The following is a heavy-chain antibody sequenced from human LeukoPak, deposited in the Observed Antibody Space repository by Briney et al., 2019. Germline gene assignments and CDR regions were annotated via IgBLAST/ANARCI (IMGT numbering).Heavy chain of an antibody. CDR2: IKSKTDGGTT. CDR3: STTYYYDSSEGY. J-gene: IGHJ4*02. D-gene: IGHD3-22*01. CDR1: GFTFSNAW. V-gene: IGHV3-15*07. Sequence: GGSLRLSCAASGFTFSNAWMYWVRQAPGKGLEWVGRIKSKTDGGTTDYAAPVKGRFTISRDDSKNTLYLQMNSLKTEDTAVYYCSTTYYYDSSEGYWGQGTLVTVSS.